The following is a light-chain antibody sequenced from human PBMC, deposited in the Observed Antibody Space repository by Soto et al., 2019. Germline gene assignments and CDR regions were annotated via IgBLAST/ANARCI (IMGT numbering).Light chain of an antibody. CDR1: QSVNTN. CDR3: QQYKNWLTWT. Sequence: EIEMTQSPATLSVSPGERATLSCRASQSVNTNLAWYQQKPGQAPRLLIYGASTRAPGIPARFSGSGSGTEFTLTVSSLQSEDFAVYYCQQYKNWLTWTFGQGTKVEI. CDR2: GAS. V-gene: IGKV3-15*01. J-gene: IGKJ1*01.